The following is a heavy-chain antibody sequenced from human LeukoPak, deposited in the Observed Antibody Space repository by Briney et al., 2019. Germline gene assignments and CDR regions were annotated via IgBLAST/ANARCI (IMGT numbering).Heavy chain of an antibody. V-gene: IGHV1-8*03. J-gene: IGHJ4*02. CDR3: ARGAGYCGGTSCSLGY. Sequence: ASVKVSCKASGYTFTSYDINWVRQATGQGLEWMGWMNPNSGNTGYAQKFQGRVTITWNTSISTAYMELSSLRSEDTAVYYCARGAGYCGGTSCSLGYWGQGTLVTVSS. CDR1: GYTFTSYD. D-gene: IGHD2-2*01. CDR2: MNPNSGNT.